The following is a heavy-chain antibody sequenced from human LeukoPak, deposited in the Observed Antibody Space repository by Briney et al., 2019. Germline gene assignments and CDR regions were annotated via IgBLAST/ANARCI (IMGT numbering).Heavy chain of an antibody. V-gene: IGHV1-18*01. Sequence: ASVKVSCKASGYTFTDYGITWVRQAPGQGLEWMGWISASNGDTHYSEKFQDRITVTTDTSTSTAYVELRSLVSDDTAVYYCARGSHVERDDFWGQGTLITVSS. J-gene: IGHJ4*02. CDR2: ISASNGDT. CDR1: GYTFTDYG. D-gene: IGHD1-1*01. CDR3: ARGSHVERDDF.